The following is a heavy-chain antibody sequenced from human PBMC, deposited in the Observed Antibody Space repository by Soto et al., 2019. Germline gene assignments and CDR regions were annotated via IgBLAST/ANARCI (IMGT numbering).Heavy chain of an antibody. CDR2: ISAYNGNT. J-gene: IGHJ6*02. V-gene: IGHV1-18*04. D-gene: IGHD3-22*01. CDR1: GYTFTSYG. Sequence: ASVKVSCNASGYTFTSYGISWERQAHGQGLERMGWISAYNGNTNYAQKLQGTVTMTTDTSTSTDYMELMSLSSDDTAVYYCARDAGIEYYDSSGYYFPQGYYYYGMDVWGQGTTVTVSS. CDR3: ARDAGIEYYDSSGYYFPQGYYYYGMDV.